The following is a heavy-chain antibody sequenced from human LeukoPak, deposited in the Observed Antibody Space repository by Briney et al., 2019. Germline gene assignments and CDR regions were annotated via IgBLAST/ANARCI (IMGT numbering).Heavy chain of an antibody. V-gene: IGHV3-23*01. CDR1: GFTFSRYA. CDR3: AKVADSSSWYFDY. J-gene: IGHJ4*02. D-gene: IGHD6-13*01. CDR2: IGGSGGSI. Sequence: GGSLRLSCAASGFTFSRYAMSWVRQAPGKGLEWVSGIGGSGGSIYYADSVKGRFTISRDNSKNTLYLQMNSLRVEDTAVYYCAKVADSSSWYFDYWGQGTLVTVSS.